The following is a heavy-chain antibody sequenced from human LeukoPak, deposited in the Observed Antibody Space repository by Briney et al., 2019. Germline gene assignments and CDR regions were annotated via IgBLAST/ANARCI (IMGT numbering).Heavy chain of an antibody. CDR2: IIPIFGTA. CDR3: ARDYYDSSGYYRFDY. J-gene: IGHJ4*02. D-gene: IGHD3-22*01. V-gene: IGHV1-69*05. CDR1: GGTFSSYA. Sequence: SVTVSCKASGGTFSSYAISWVRQAPGQGLEWMGGIIPIFGTANYAQKFQGRVTITTDESTSTAYMELSSLRSEDTAVYYCARDYYDSSGYYRFDYWGQGTLVTVSS.